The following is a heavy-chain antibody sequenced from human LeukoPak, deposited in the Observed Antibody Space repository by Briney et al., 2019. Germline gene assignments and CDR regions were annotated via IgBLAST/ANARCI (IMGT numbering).Heavy chain of an antibody. CDR2: IYSGGST. CDR1: GFIFNSYA. Sequence: GGSLRLSCAASGFIFNSYAMSWVRQAPGKGLEWVSVIYSGGSTYYADSVKGRFTISRDNSKNTLYLQMNSLRAEDTAVYYCASSGPPLLVYWGQGTLVTVSS. J-gene: IGHJ4*02. D-gene: IGHD2-8*02. V-gene: IGHV3-66*02. CDR3: ASSGPPLLVY.